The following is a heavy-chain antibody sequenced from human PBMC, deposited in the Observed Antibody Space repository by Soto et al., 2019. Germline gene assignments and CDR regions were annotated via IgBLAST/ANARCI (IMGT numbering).Heavy chain of an antibody. D-gene: IGHD3-3*01. V-gene: IGHV1-18*01. CDR3: ARDTKGRFSEWSKADDAFDI. J-gene: IGHJ3*02. Sequence: ASVKVSCKASGYTFTSYGISWVRQAPGQGLEWMGWISAYNGNTNYAQKLQGRVTMTTDTSTSTAYMELRSLRSDDTAVYYCARDTKGRFSEWSKADDAFDIWGQGTMVTVSS. CDR1: GYTFTSYG. CDR2: ISAYNGNT.